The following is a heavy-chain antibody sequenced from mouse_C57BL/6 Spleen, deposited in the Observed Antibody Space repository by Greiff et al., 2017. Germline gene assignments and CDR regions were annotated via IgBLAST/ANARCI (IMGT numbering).Heavy chain of an antibody. CDR1: GYTFTSYW. V-gene: IGHV1-55*01. CDR3: ARGGAYYGSSDWYFDV. Sequence: QVQLQQPGAELVKPGASVKMSCKASGYTFTSYWITWVKQRPGQGLEWIGDIYPGSGSTNYNEKFKSKATLTVDTSSSTAYMQLSSLTSEDSAVXYCARGGAYYGSSDWYFDVWGTGTTVTVSS. CDR2: IYPGSGST. D-gene: IGHD1-1*01. J-gene: IGHJ1*03.